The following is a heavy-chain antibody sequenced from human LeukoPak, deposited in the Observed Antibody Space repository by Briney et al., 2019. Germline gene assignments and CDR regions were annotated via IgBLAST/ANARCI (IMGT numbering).Heavy chain of an antibody. D-gene: IGHD3-10*01. V-gene: IGHV4-34*01. CDR2: INHSGST. Sequence: PSETLSLTCAVYGGSFSGYYWSWIRQPPGKGLEWIGEINHSGSTNYNPSLKSRVTISVDTSKNQFSLKLSSVTAADTAVYYCASTVRGVSYYFDYWGQGTLVTVSS. CDR1: GGSFSGYY. J-gene: IGHJ4*02. CDR3: ASTVRGVSYYFDY.